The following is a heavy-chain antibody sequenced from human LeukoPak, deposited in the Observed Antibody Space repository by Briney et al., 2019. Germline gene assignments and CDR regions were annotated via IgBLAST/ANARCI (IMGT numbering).Heavy chain of an antibody. Sequence: ASVKVSCKASGYSFSTHWMHWVRQAPGQGLEWMGWINPNTGGTNYEQKFQGRVTMTRDTSISTGYMELYRLRSDDTAVYYCARGGDWNDYLGYYYYMDVWGKGTTVSISS. V-gene: IGHV1-2*02. CDR3: ARGGDWNDYLGYYYYMDV. J-gene: IGHJ6*03. CDR1: GYSFSTHW. CDR2: INPNTGGT. D-gene: IGHD1-1*01.